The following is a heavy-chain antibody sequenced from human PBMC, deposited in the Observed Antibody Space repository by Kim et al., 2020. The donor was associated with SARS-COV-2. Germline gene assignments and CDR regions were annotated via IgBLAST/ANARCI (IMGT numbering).Heavy chain of an antibody. CDR3: ARLRAYTNTWYYFDY. CDR1: GGSVGSGSYY. D-gene: IGHD6-13*01. Sequence: SETLSLTYTVSGGSVGSGSYYWSWIRQPPGKGLEWIGNVYYSGSTHYNPSLKSRLTTAIDTSKNQFSLRLSSVTAADTAVYYCARLRAYTNTWYYFDYWGQGTLVTVSS. V-gene: IGHV4-61*01. CDR2: VYYSGST. J-gene: IGHJ4*02.